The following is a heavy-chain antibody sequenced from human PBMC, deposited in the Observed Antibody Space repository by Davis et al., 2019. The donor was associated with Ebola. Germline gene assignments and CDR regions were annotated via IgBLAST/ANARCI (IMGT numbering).Heavy chain of an antibody. D-gene: IGHD4-17*01. CDR2: IYPGDSDT. CDR3: ARPATARRGDAFDI. V-gene: IGHV5-51*01. CDR1: GYSFTAYW. J-gene: IGHJ3*02. Sequence: GESLKISCKASGYSFTAYWIGWVRQMPGKGLEWMGIIYPGDSDTRYSPSFQGQVTISVDNSITTAHLQWSSLKASDTAMYYCARPATARRGDAFDIWGQGTMVTVSS.